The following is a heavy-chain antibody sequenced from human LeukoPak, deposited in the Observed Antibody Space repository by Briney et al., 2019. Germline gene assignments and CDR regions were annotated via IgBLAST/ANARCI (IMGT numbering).Heavy chain of an antibody. Sequence: GGSLRLSCAASGFTVNSNYMSWVRQAPGKGLEWVAVISYDGSNKYYADSVKGRFTISRDNSKNTLYLQMNSLRAEDTAVYYCAKDLGGDGYRPWFDYWGQGTLVTVSS. CDR3: AKDLGGDGYRPWFDY. J-gene: IGHJ4*02. CDR2: ISYDGSNK. CDR1: GFTVNSNY. V-gene: IGHV3-30*18. D-gene: IGHD5-24*01.